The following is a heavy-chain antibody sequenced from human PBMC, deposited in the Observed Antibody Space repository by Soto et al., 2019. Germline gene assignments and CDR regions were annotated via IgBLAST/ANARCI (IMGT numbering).Heavy chain of an antibody. CDR3: ARVPGP. CDR1: GGSISSGGYS. V-gene: IGHV4-30-2*01. Sequence: QLQLKESGSGLVKPSQTLSLTCAVSGGSISSGGYSWSWIRQPPGKGLEWMGYIYHSGSTYYNLSLKSRVTISVDRSKNQFSLKLSSVTAADTAVYYCARVPGPWGQGTTVPVSS. CDR2: IYHSGST. J-gene: IGHJ6*01.